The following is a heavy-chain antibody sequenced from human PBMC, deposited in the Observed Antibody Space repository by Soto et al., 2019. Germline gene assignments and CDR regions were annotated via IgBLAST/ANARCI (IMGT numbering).Heavy chain of an antibody. D-gene: IGHD5-12*01. V-gene: IGHV4-4*07. J-gene: IGHJ4*02. CDR3: AREGSYSAYNFAHGIQLWSFDF. Sequence: KPSTLSLTCTVSGGSINTFYWSWVRQPAGKGLEWIGRILSSGSTSFNPSLESRVAMSVDTSKNHFSLNLSSVTAADMAVYYCAREGSYSAYNFAHGIQLWSFDFWGQGALVTVSS. CDR1: GGSINTFY. CDR2: ILSSGST.